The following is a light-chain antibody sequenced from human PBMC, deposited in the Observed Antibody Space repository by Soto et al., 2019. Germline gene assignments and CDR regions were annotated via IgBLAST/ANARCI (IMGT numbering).Light chain of an antibody. CDR2: GAS. Sequence: EIVMTQSPATLSVTPGERATLSCRASQSVRNNLAWYQPKPGQAPRLLIYGASTRATAIPARFSGGGSGTEFTLTISSLQSEDFAVYSCQQYNNWPPTFGGGTKVEIK. V-gene: IGKV3-15*01. CDR1: QSVRNN. CDR3: QQYNNWPPT. J-gene: IGKJ4*01.